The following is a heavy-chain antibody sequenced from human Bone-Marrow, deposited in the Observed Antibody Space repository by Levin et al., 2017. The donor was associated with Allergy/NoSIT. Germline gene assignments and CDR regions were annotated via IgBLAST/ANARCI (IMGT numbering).Heavy chain of an antibody. Sequence: PGGSLRLSCAASSFTFSNYAMHWVRQAPGKGLEWVANIIYDGTKKHYAESVKGRFTISRDNSKNTLYLQMNTLRGEDTAVYYCARAGTSCSSSACYTDSFYYYGMDVWGQGTTVTVSS. CDR1: SFTFSNYA. CDR2: IIYDGTKK. J-gene: IGHJ6*02. D-gene: IGHD2-2*02. CDR3: ARAGTSCSSSACYTDSFYYYGMDV. V-gene: IGHV3-30*04.